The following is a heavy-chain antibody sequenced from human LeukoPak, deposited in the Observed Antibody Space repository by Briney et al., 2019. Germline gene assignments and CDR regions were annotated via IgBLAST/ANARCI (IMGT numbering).Heavy chain of an antibody. J-gene: IGHJ5*02. CDR3: XXXXXRPNWFDP. CDR1: GGTFSSYA. V-gene: IGHV1-69*04. CDR2: IIPILGIA. Sequence: SVKVSCKASGGTFSSYAISWVRQAPGQGLEWMGRIIPILGIANYAQKFQGRVTITADKSTSTAYMELSSLRSEDTAVYYCXXXXXRPNWFDPWGQGTLVAVSS.